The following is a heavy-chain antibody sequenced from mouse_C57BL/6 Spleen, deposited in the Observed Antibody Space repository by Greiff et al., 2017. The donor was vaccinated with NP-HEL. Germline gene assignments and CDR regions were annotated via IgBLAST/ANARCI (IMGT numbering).Heavy chain of an antibody. CDR2: IDPSDSYT. CDR3: ARGNSNYGTDYFDY. V-gene: IGHV1-59*01. J-gene: IGHJ2*01. Sequence: QVQLQQPGAELVRPGTSVKLSCKASGYTFTSYWMHWVKQRPGQGLEWIGVIDPSDSYTNYNQKFKGKATLTVDTSSSTAYMQLSSLTSEDSAVYYCARGNSNYGTDYFDYWGQGTTLTVSS. CDR1: GYTFTSYW. D-gene: IGHD2-5*01.